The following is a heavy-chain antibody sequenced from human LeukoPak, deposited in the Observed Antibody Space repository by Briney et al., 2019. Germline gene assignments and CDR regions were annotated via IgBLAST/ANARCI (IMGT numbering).Heavy chain of an antibody. J-gene: IGHJ3*02. CDR2: VNHSGST. V-gene: IGHV4-34*01. CDR3: ARSDGYGLVGI. Sequence: SETLSLTCAVYGGSFSGYYWSWIRQPPGKGLEWIGEVNHSGSTNYNPSLKSRVTISVDTSKNQFSLKLSSVTAADTAVYYCARSDGYGLVGIWGQGTMVTVSS. CDR1: GGSFSGYY. D-gene: IGHD3-10*01.